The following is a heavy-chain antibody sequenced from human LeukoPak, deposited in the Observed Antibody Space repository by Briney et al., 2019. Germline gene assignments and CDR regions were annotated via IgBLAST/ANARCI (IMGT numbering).Heavy chain of an antibody. J-gene: IGHJ2*01. CDR2: IYYSGST. CDR1: AGSISGYY. Sequence: SETLSLTCTVSAGSISGYYWSWIRQPPGKGLEWIGYIYYSGSTNYNPSLKSRVTISVDTSKNQFSLKLSSVTAADTAVYYCARDGVRDYRGNSGWYFGLWGRGTMVTVSS. D-gene: IGHD4-23*01. V-gene: IGHV4-59*01. CDR3: ARDGVRDYRGNSGWYFGL.